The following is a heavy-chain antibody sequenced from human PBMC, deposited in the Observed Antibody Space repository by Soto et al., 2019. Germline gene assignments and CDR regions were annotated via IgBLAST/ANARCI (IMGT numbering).Heavy chain of an antibody. D-gene: IGHD1-1*01. CDR3: AKFEGNPLEYWYLDF. V-gene: IGHV3-23*01. CDR1: GFTFSAYA. J-gene: IGHJ2*01. Sequence: EVQLLESGGGLVQPGGSLRLSCAASGFTFSAYAMVWVRQAPGKGLECVSTIHGGGGATHYADSVKGRFTISRDDSKNTLYAQMNSLRAEDTAVYYCAKFEGNPLEYWYLDFWGRGTLVTVSS. CDR2: IHGGGGAT.